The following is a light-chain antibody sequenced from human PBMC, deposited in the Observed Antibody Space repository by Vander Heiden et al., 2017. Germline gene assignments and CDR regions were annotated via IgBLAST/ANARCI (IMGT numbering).Light chain of an antibody. CDR3: QSYDSSLDWV. CDR2: GNT. J-gene: IGLJ3*02. CDR1: SSNIGSGFD. Sequence: QSVLTQPPSVSGAPGQRVTISCTGSSSNIGSGFDVHWYQQLPGTAPKLLRYGNTNRPSGVPDRFSGAKSGTSASLAITGLQAEDEADYYCQSYDSSLDWVFGGGTKLTGL. V-gene: IGLV1-40*01.